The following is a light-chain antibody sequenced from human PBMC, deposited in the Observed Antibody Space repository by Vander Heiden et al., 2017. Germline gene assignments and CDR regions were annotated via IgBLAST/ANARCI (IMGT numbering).Light chain of an antibody. Sequence: DIQMTQSPSTLSASVGDRGSITCRASQNINTWLAWYQQKPGKAPNLLIYDASNLGSGVPSRFSGSGSGTEFTLTISSLQPDDFATYYCQHYDSYSPAFGQGTNVEVK. CDR3: QHYDSYSPA. CDR1: QNINTW. CDR2: DAS. V-gene: IGKV1-5*01. J-gene: IGKJ1*01.